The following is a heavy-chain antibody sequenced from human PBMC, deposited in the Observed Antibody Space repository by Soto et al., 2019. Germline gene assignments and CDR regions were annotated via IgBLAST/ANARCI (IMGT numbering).Heavy chain of an antibody. CDR2: IIPIFGTA. V-gene: IGHV1-69*13. D-gene: IGHD6-13*01. CDR3: ARDSGYSSSWYYFDY. Sequence: SVKVSCKASGGTFSSYAISWVRQAPGQGLEWMGGIIPIFGTANYAQKFQGRVTITADESTSTAYMELSSLRSEDTAVYYCARDSGYSSSWYYFDYWGQGTLVTVSS. CDR1: GGTFSSYA. J-gene: IGHJ4*02.